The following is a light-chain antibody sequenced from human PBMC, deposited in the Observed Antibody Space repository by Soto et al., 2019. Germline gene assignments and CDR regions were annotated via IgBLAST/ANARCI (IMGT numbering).Light chain of an antibody. Sequence: ETVMTQSPAILSVSPGERATLSCRASQRVSNNLAWNQQKPGQTPRLLIYGASTRATGIPTRFSGSGSGTDFTLTINILQSEDVAVYYCQQYDKWPSITFGQGTRLEIK. J-gene: IGKJ5*01. CDR3: QQYDKWPSIT. CDR2: GAS. V-gene: IGKV3D-15*01. CDR1: QRVSNN.